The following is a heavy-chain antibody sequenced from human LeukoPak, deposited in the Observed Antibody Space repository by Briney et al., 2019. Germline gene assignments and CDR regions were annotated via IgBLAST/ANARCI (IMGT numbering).Heavy chain of an antibody. CDR1: GFTFSSYG. Sequence: GRSLRLSCAASGFTFSSYGMHWVRQAPGKGLEWVAVISYDGSNKYYADSVKGRFTISRDNSKNTLYLQMNSLRAEDTAVYYCAKEGYYYDSSGYDYYYGMDVWGQGTTVTVSS. CDR3: AKEGYYYDSSGYDYYYGMDV. J-gene: IGHJ6*02. V-gene: IGHV3-30*18. D-gene: IGHD3-22*01. CDR2: ISYDGSNK.